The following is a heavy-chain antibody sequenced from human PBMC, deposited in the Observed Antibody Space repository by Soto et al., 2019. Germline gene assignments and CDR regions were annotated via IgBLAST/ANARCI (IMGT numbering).Heavy chain of an antibody. Sequence: NPSETLSLTCTVSGGSISSSSYYWGWIRQPPGKELEWIGSIYYSGSTYYNPSLKSRVTISVDTSKNQFSLKLSSVTAADTAVYYCARHEGYYYGSGSPNYGMDVWRQGTTVTVSS. V-gene: IGHV4-39*01. D-gene: IGHD3-10*01. CDR2: IYYSGST. J-gene: IGHJ6*02. CDR3: ARHEGYYYGSGSPNYGMDV. CDR1: GGSISSSSYY.